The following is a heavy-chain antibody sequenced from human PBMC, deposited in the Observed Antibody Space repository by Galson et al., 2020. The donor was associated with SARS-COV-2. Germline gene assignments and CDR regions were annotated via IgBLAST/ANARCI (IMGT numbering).Heavy chain of an antibody. D-gene: IGHD2-15*01. J-gene: IGHJ4*02. Sequence: SGPTLVKPTETLTLTCTVSGFSLNNNRMGVSWIRQPPGKALEWLAHMYSDVEKSYSTSLKSRLTISRDTSKSQVVLTMTNVDPVDTATYYCVTIPAYCSAGACFCYWGQGILVTVSS. CDR1: GFSLNNNRMG. CDR2: MYSDVEK. V-gene: IGHV2-26*01. CDR3: VTIPAYCSAGACFCY.